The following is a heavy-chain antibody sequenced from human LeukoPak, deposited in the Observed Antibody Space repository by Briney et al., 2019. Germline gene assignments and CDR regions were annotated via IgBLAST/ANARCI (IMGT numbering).Heavy chain of an antibody. Sequence: GGSLRLSCAASGFTFSSYAMSWVRQAPGKGLEWVSSISGSGGSTYCADSVKGRFTISRDNSKNTLYLQMHSLRAEDTAVYYCAHISSSWPDYWGQGTLVTVSS. CDR1: GFTFSSYA. CDR2: ISGSGGST. D-gene: IGHD6-13*01. CDR3: AHISSSWPDY. V-gene: IGHV3-23*01. J-gene: IGHJ4*02.